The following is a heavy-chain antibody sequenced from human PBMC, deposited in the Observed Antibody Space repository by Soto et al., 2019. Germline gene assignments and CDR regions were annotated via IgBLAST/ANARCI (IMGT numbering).Heavy chain of an antibody. D-gene: IGHD2-2*01. V-gene: IGHV3-15*07. Sequence: GGSLRLSCAASGFTFSNAWMNWVRQAPGKGLEWVGRIKSKTDGGTTDYAAPVKGRFTISRDDSKNTLYLQMNSLKTEDTAVYYCTTIYCISTSCYSPSYWGRGTLVTVSS. CDR3: TTIYCISTSCYSPSY. CDR1: GFTFSNAW. CDR2: IKSKTDGGTT. J-gene: IGHJ4*02.